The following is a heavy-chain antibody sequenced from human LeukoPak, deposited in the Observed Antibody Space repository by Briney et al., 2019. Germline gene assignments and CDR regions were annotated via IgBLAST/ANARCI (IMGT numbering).Heavy chain of an antibody. D-gene: IGHD3-10*01. CDR1: GYTFTSYD. V-gene: IGHV1-8*01. CDR2: MNPNSGNT. CDR3: ARQELMGNWFDP. Sequence: GASVKVSCKASGYTFTSYDINWVRQATGQGLEWMGWMNPNSGNTGYAQKFQGRVTITADKSTSTAYMELSSLRSEDTAVYYCARQELMGNWFDPWGQGTLVTVSS. J-gene: IGHJ5*02.